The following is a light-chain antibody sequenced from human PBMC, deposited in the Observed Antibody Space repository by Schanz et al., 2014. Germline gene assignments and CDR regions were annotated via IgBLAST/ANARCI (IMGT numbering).Light chain of an antibody. CDR2: DVT. Sequence: QSALTQPASVSGSPGQSITISCSGTSSDVRVYNFVSWYQQHPGKAPKLMIYDVTNRPSGVSNRFSGSKSGNTASLTISGLQAEDEADYYCSSYTSSTLGVFGGGTKLTVL. J-gene: IGLJ3*02. V-gene: IGLV2-14*03. CDR3: SSYTSSTLGV. CDR1: SSDVRVYNF.